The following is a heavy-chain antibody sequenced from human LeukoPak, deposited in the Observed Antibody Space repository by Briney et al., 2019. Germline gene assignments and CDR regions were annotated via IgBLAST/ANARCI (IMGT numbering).Heavy chain of an antibody. Sequence: PGGSLRLSCRASGYTLSRYSMNWARQALGKGLEWVSSISSSSSYIYYADSVKGRLTISRSNAKNSLYLQMNILRAEDTAVYYCASSIVVVTARYNRLDSWGQGTLVTVSS. CDR2: ISSSSSYI. CDR1: GYTLSRYS. D-gene: IGHD2-21*02. J-gene: IGHJ5*01. V-gene: IGHV3-21*01. CDR3: ASSIVVVTARYNRLDS.